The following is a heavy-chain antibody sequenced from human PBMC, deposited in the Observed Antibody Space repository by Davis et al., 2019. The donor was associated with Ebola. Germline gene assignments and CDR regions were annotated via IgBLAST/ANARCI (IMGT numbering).Heavy chain of an antibody. Sequence: GESLKISCAASGFSFSSYEMNWVRQAPGKGLEWVSYISSSGSPIYYADSVRGRFTISRDNAKNSLYLQLNSLRAEDTAVYYCARSNLLWFYGMDVWGQGTTVTVSS. CDR2: ISSSGSPI. J-gene: IGHJ6*02. V-gene: IGHV3-48*03. D-gene: IGHD3-10*01. CDR1: GFSFSSYE. CDR3: ARSNLLWFYGMDV.